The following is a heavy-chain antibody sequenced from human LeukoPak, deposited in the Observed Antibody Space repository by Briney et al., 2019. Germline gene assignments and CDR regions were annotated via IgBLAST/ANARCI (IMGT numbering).Heavy chain of an antibody. J-gene: IGHJ4*02. CDR2: VYYTGDV. CDR3: ARVPSSSRPPYYFDY. D-gene: IGHD1-26*01. V-gene: IGHV4-59*01. CDR1: GGSISLYY. Sequence: SETLSLTCTVSGGSISLYYWGWIRQPPGKGLEWIAYVYYTGDVNYNPSLKSRVTISVDTSKNQFSLELSSVTAADTAVYYCARVPSSSRPPYYFDYWGQGTLVTVSS.